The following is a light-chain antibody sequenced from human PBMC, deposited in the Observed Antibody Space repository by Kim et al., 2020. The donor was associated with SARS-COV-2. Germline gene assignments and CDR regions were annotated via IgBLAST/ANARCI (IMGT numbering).Light chain of an antibody. CDR2: DAS. Sequence: SPGERATLSCRASQSITRNLAWYQQKPGQAPRLLIYDASTRATAIPARFSGSGSGTEFTLTISSLQSEDFAVYYCQQYTNWPPYTFGQGTKVDIK. J-gene: IGKJ2*01. CDR3: QQYTNWPPYT. CDR1: QSITRN. V-gene: IGKV3-15*01.